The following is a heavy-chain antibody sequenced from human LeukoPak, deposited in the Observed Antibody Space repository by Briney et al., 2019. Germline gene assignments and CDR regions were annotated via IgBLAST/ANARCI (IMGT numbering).Heavy chain of an antibody. CDR3: ARVKGYGDDDY. D-gene: IGHD4-17*01. CDR2: ISSSSSYI. V-gene: IGHV3-21*01. J-gene: IGHJ4*02. CDR1: GFPSSGYS. Sequence: GGSLSLSLAASGFPSSGYSMNWARQAPGKGLEWVSSISSSSSYIYYADSVKGRFTISRDNAKNSLYLQMNSLRAEDTAVYYCARVKGYGDDDYWGQGTLVTVSS.